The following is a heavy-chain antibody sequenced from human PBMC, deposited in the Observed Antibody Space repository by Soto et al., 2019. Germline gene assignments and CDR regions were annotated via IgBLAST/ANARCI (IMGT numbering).Heavy chain of an antibody. CDR1: GFTFSSYG. CDR3: AKDWGLARDYGDYALFDY. CDR2: ISYDGSNK. V-gene: IGHV3-30*18. J-gene: IGHJ4*02. D-gene: IGHD4-17*01. Sequence: ESGGGVVQPGRSLRLSCAASGFTFSSYGMHWVRQAPGKGLEWVAVISYDGSNKYYADSVKGRFTISRDNSKNTLYLQMNSLRAEDTAVYYCAKDWGLARDYGDYALFDYWGQGTLVTVSS.